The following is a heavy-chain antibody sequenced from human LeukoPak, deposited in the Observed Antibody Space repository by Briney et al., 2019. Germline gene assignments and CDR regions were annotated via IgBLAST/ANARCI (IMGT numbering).Heavy chain of an antibody. CDR3: ARVWTGQWPPHYYYMDV. D-gene: IGHD6-19*01. CDR2: ISSSSSYI. CDR1: GFTFSTFT. J-gene: IGHJ6*03. Sequence: GGSLRLSCVVSGFTFSTFTMNWVRQAPGKGLERVSCISSSSSYIYYADSVKGRFTISRDNAKNSLYLQMNSLRAEDTAVYYCARVWTGQWPPHYYYMDVWGKGTTVTISS. V-gene: IGHV3-21*01.